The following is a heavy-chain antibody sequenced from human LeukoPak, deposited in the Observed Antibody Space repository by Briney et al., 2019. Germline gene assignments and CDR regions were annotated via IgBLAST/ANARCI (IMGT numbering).Heavy chain of an antibody. J-gene: IGHJ6*03. CDR1: GYTFTSYG. Sequence: ASVKVSCKASGYTFTSYGISWVRQAPGQGLEWMGWISAYNGNTNYAQKLQGRVTMTTDTSTSTAYMELRSLRSDDTAVYYCARAGITGTSLMYYYYYYMDVWGKGTTVTVSS. CDR3: ARAGITGTSLMYYYYYYMDV. D-gene: IGHD1-7*01. V-gene: IGHV1-18*01. CDR2: ISAYNGNT.